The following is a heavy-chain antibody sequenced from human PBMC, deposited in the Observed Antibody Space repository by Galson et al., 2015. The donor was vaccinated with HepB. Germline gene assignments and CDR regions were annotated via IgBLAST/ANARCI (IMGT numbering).Heavy chain of an antibody. CDR3: AKGGGSTYFDS. J-gene: IGHJ4*02. D-gene: IGHD1-26*01. CDR1: GFTFSSYA. CDR2: ISSSGGTT. V-gene: IGHV3-23*01. Sequence: SLRLSCAASGFTFSSYAMSWVRQAPGKGLEWVSTISSSGGTTYYADSVKGRFTISRDNSKSTLYLQMNSLRAEDTAVYYCAKGGGSTYFDSWGQGTLVTVSS.